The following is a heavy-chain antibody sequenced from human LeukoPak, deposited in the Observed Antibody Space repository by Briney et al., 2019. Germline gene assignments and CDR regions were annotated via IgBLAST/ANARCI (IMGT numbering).Heavy chain of an antibody. CDR3: ARTRLRGVNWFDP. D-gene: IGHD3-10*01. Sequence: ASVKVSCTASGYTFTVYYMHWVRQAPGQGLEWMGWINPNSGGTNYAQKFQGRVTMTSDTSISTAYMELSRLRSDDTAVYYCARTRLRGVNWFDPWGQGTLVTVSS. V-gene: IGHV1-2*02. CDR1: GYTFTVYY. CDR2: INPNSGGT. J-gene: IGHJ5*02.